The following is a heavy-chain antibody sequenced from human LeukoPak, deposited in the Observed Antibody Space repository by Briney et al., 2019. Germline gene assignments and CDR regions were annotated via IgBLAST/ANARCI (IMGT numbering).Heavy chain of an antibody. CDR1: GGSISSSSYY. CDR3: ARLDVDGYGGIDY. CDR2: IYYSGST. D-gene: IGHD3-16*01. Sequence: SETLSLTWTVSGGSISSSSYYWGWIRQPPGKGLEWIGSIYYSGSTYYNPSLKSRVTISVDTSKNQFSLKLTSVTAADTAVYYCARLDVDGYGGIDYWGQGTLVTVSS. V-gene: IGHV4-39*01. J-gene: IGHJ4*02.